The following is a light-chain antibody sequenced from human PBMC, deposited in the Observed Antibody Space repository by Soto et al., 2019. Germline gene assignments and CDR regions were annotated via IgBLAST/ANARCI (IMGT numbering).Light chain of an antibody. CDR2: GAS. J-gene: IGKJ2*01. V-gene: IGKV3-15*01. Sequence: EIVMTQSPDSMSVSPGDGATLSCRASQSVASNVAWYQQKPGQGPRLLIHGASTRAVGVPARFSGSGSGTDFNLTISSLQSEVFAVYYCQQYHNWPPQYTFGQGTKLQIK. CDR3: QQYHNWPPQYT. CDR1: QSVASN.